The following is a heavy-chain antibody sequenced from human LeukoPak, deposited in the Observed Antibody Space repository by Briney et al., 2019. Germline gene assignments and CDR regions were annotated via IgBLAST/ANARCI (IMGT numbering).Heavy chain of an antibody. Sequence: GASVKVSCKGFGYTFTTYGISWVRQAPGQGLEWMGWISAYTGDTRYAQKFQARVTMTTDTSTSTAYMELGSLRSDDTAVYYCMRDITTVAAGSVLSNWGQGTLVTVSS. CDR3: MRDITTVAAGSVLSN. J-gene: IGHJ4*02. CDR1: GYTFTTYG. D-gene: IGHD4-11*01. V-gene: IGHV1-18*01. CDR2: ISAYTGDT.